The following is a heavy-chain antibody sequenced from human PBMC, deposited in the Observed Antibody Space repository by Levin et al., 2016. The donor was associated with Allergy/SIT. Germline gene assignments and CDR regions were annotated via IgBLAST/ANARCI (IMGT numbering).Heavy chain of an antibody. D-gene: IGHD3-16*01. J-gene: IGHJ6*02. CDR1: GYTFTGYY. Sequence: ASVKVSCKASGYTFTGYYMHWVRQAPGQGLEWMGWINPNSGGTNYAQKFQGWVTMTRDTSISTAYMELSRLRSDDTAVYYCAREGDTVRGLYGMDVWGQGTTVTVSS. V-gene: IGHV1-2*04. CDR3: AREGDTVRGLYGMDV. CDR2: INPNSGGT.